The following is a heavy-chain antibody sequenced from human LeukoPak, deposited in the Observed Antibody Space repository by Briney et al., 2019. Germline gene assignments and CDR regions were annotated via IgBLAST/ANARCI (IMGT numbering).Heavy chain of an antibody. CDR1: GGSFSGYY. Sequence: SETLSLTCAVYGGSFSGYYWSWIRQPPGKGLEWIGEINHSGSTNYNPSLKSRVTISVDTSKNQFSLKLSSMTAADTAVYYCARGRLLWFGEHTRFDYWGQGTLVTVSS. V-gene: IGHV4-34*01. CDR2: INHSGST. CDR3: ARGRLLWFGEHTRFDY. D-gene: IGHD3-10*01. J-gene: IGHJ4*02.